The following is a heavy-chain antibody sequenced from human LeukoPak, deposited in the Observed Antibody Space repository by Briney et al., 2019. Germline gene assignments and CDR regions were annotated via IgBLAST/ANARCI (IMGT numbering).Heavy chain of an antibody. CDR1: GFTFSSYA. J-gene: IGHJ4*02. CDR3: ARGVSYYDFWSGYYPGDY. Sequence: GGSLRLSCAASGFTFSSYAVSWVRQAPGKGLEWVANIKQDGSEKYYVDSVKGRFTISRDNAKNSLYLQMNSLRAEDTAVYYCARGVSYYDFWSGYYPGDYWGQGTLVTVSS. D-gene: IGHD3-3*01. CDR2: IKQDGSEK. V-gene: IGHV3-7*01.